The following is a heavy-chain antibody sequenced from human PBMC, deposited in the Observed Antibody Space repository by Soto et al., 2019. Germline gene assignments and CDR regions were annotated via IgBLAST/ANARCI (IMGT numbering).Heavy chain of an antibody. J-gene: IGHJ4*02. D-gene: IGHD2-2*01. V-gene: IGHV3-49*03. Sequence: GGSLRLSCTASGFTFGDYAMSWFRQAPGKGLEWVGFIRSKAYGGTTEYAASVKGRFTISRDDSKSIAYLQMNSLKTEDTAVYYCTRDRDIVLVPAAKALDYWGQGTLVTVSS. CDR2: IRSKAYGGTT. CDR1: GFTFGDYA. CDR3: TRDRDIVLVPAAKALDY.